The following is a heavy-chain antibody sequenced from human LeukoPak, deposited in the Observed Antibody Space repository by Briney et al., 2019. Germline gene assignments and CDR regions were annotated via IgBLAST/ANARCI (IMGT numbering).Heavy chain of an antibody. V-gene: IGHV4-59*01. J-gene: IGHJ3*02. Sequence: SETLSLTCTVSGGSISSYYWSWIRQPPGKGLEWIGYIYYSGSTNYNPSLKSRVTISVDTSRNQFSLKLSSVTAADTAVYYCARRAGLLWFGELFYAFDIWGQGTMVTVSS. CDR3: ARRAGLLWFGELFYAFDI. D-gene: IGHD3-10*01. CDR2: IYYSGST. CDR1: GGSISSYY.